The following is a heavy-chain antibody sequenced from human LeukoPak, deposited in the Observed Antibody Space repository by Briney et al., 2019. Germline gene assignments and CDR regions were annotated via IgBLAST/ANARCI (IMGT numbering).Heavy chain of an antibody. CDR1: GFTFSRYS. CDR3: ARDYFDSSDYPQTYYYYYMDV. CDR2: ISSTSTFI. D-gene: IGHD3-22*01. J-gene: IGHJ6*03. Sequence: PGGSLRLSCAASGFTFSRYSMNWVRQAPGKGLESVASISSTSTFIYSADSEKGRFAISRDTAKNSLFLQMNSLRAEDTAIYYCARDYFDSSDYPQTYYYYYMDVWGKGTTVTVSS. V-gene: IGHV3-21*01.